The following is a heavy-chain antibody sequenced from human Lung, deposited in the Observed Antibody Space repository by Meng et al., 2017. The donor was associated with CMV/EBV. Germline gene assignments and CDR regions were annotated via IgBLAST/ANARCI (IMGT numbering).Heavy chain of an antibody. J-gene: IGHJ4*02. CDR1: GFTFSSYW. CDR2: IKEDGSGK. D-gene: IGHD1-1*01. V-gene: IGHV3-7*01. CDR3: ARWKPRIDY. Sequence: ACAASGFTFSSYWMSWVRQAPGKGLEWVADIKEDGSGKYYVDSENGRFTISINNAKKTLYLQMNSRRTEDTADYYCARWKPRIDYWGQGTLVTVSS.